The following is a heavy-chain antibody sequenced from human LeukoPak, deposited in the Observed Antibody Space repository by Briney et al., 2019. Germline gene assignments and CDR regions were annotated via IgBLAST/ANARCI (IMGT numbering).Heavy chain of an antibody. CDR1: GFTFSSYA. CDR3: ANSRGHGSGNL. V-gene: IGHV3-23*01. Sequence: GGSLRLSCAASGFTFSSYAMSWVRQAPGKGLEWVSAISGSGGSTYYADSVKGRFTISRDNSKNTVYLQMDSLRAEDTAVYYCANSRGHGSGNLWGQGTLVTVSS. CDR2: ISGSGGST. D-gene: IGHD3-10*01. J-gene: IGHJ5*02.